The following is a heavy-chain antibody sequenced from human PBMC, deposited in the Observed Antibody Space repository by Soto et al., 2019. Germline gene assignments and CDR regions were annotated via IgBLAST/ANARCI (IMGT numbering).Heavy chain of an antibody. V-gene: IGHV1-18*01. CDR2: ISAYNGNT. CDR3: AREASYYGAAPWFFDL. CDR1: GYTFTSYG. J-gene: IGHJ2*01. D-gene: IGHD4-17*01. Sequence: QVQLVQSGAEVKKPGASVKVACKASGYTFTSYGISWVRQAPGQGLAWMGWISAYNGNTNYAQKLQGRVTMTTDTSTSTASMELRSLRSDDTAVYYWAREASYYGAAPWFFDLWGRGTLVTVSS.